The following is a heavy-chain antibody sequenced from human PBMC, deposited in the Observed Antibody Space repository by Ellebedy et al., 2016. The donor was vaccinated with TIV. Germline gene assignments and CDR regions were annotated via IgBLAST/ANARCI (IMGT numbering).Heavy chain of an antibody. CDR3: ARDKDGGYAFDP. D-gene: IGHD5-12*01. Sequence: PGGSLRLSCAASGFTFSRYFMHWVRQAPGKGLEYVSAISGDGRRTYYAYSVKGRFTISRDNSKNKLFLQMGSLRAEDMAVYYCARDKDGGYAFDPWGQGTLVTVSS. CDR2: ISGDGRRT. CDR1: GFTFSRYF. J-gene: IGHJ5*02. V-gene: IGHV3-64*01.